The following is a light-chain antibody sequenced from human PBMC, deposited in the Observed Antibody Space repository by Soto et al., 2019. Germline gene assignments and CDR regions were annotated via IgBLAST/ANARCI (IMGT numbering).Light chain of an antibody. V-gene: IGLV2-23*03. CDR2: EGS. Sequence: QSALTQPASVSGSPGQSITISCTGTSSDVGCYNLVSWYQQHPGKAPKLMIYEGSKRPSGVSNRFSGSKSGNTASLKISGLQAEDEAYYYCCSYAGSSTFEVFGTGTKLTVL. CDR3: CSYAGSSTFEV. J-gene: IGLJ1*01. CDR1: SSDVGCYNL.